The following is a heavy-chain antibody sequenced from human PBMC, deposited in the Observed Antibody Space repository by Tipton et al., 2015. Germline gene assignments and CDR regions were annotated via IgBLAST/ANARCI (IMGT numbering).Heavy chain of an antibody. CDR1: GVSITFGTYF. J-gene: IGHJ6*02. CDR3: ASHYSTVTIPYYYYGMDV. CDR2: IYSSGST. D-gene: IGHD4-17*01. Sequence: TLSLTCTVSGVSITFGTYFWSWIRQRPGTALEWIGYIYSSGSTYYNPSLKSRVTISVDTSKNQFSLKLSSVSAADTAVYYCASHYSTVTIPYYYYGMDVWGQGTTVTVSS. V-gene: IGHV4-31*03.